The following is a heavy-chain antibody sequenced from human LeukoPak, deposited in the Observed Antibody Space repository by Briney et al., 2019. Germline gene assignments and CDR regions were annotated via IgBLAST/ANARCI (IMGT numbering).Heavy chain of an antibody. CDR3: ARGTGHYYDSSGRTFDI. CDR1: GGSISSGGYY. Sequence: SQTLSLTCTVSGGSISSGGYYWSWIRQPPGKGLEWIGYIYHSGSTYYNPSLKSRVTISVDRSKNQFSLKLSSVTAADTAVYYCARGTGHYYDSSGRTFDIWGQGTMVTVSS. V-gene: IGHV4-30-2*01. D-gene: IGHD3-22*01. CDR2: IYHSGST. J-gene: IGHJ3*02.